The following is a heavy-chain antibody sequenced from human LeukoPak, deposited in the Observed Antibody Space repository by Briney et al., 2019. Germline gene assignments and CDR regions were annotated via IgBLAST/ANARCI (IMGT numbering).Heavy chain of an antibody. D-gene: IGHD1-26*01. Sequence: EASVTVSCKASGYTFTGYYMHWVRQAPGQGLEWMGWINPNSGGTNYAQKFQGRVTMTRDRSSSTEYMELSRLRSDDTAVYYCARGEWELEVDYWGQGTLVTVSS. CDR1: GYTFTGYY. CDR3: ARGEWELEVDY. CDR2: INPNSGGT. V-gene: IGHV1-2*02. J-gene: IGHJ4*02.